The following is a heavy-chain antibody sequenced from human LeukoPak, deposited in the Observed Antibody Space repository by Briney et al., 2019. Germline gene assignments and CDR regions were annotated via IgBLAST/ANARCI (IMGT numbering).Heavy chain of an antibody. CDR2: ITTISHYI. CDR3: ARSGGPGTNFQLRNNWFDP. Sequence: KPGGSLRLSCAASGFSISDHHMNWVRQAPGKGLEWLSSITTISHYIYYAGSVRGRFTISRDNAKNSLYLQMNSLRGEDTAVYYCARSGGPGTNFQLRNNWFDPWGQGTLVTVSS. J-gene: IGHJ5*02. CDR1: GFSISDHH. D-gene: IGHD2-15*01. V-gene: IGHV3-21*01.